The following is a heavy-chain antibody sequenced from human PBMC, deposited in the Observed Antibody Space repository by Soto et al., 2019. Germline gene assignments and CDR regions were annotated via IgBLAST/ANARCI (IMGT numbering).Heavy chain of an antibody. D-gene: IGHD4-17*01. J-gene: IGHJ5*02. CDR2: IYPGDSDT. Sequence: GESLKISCKVSGYSFTSYWIGWVRQMPGKGLEWMGIIYPGDSDTRYSPSFQGQVTISADKSISTAYLQWSSLKASDTAMYYCARPRGVYGSTPNWFDPLGQGTLVTVSS. CDR1: GYSFTSYW. V-gene: IGHV5-51*01. CDR3: ARPRGVYGSTPNWFDP.